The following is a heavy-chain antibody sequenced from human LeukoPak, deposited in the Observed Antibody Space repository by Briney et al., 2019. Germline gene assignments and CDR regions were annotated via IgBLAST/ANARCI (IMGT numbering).Heavy chain of an antibody. V-gene: IGHV4-39*01. D-gene: IGHD2-15*01. CDR1: GGSISSSDYY. Sequence: SETLSLTCTVSGGSISSSDYYWGWIRQPPGKGLEWLGSIYFGGSTYYNPSLKSRVTISVDTSMNRYSLKLSFVTTADTAVYYCARALGYCSGGSCTRGYNWFDPWGQGTLVTVSS. CDR3: ARALGYCSGGSCTRGYNWFDP. CDR2: IYFGGST. J-gene: IGHJ5*02.